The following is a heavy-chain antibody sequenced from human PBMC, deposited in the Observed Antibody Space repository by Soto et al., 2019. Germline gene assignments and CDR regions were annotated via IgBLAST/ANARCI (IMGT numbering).Heavy chain of an antibody. Sequence: QVQLVQSGAEVKKPGSSVKVSCKASGGTFSSYAISWVRQAPGQGLEWMGGIIPIFGTANYAQKFQGRVTITADESTSTAYMGLSSLRSEDTAVYYCARGGGYYYASAFDYWGQGTLVTVSS. CDR2: IIPIFGTA. CDR3: ARGGGYYYASAFDY. V-gene: IGHV1-69*12. D-gene: IGHD3-22*01. CDR1: GGTFSSYA. J-gene: IGHJ4*02.